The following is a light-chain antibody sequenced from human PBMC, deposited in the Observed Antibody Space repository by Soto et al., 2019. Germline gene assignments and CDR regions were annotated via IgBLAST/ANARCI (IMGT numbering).Light chain of an antibody. CDR2: SAS. CDR3: QQHYTTPRT. CDR1: QSILFTSDNKNY. J-gene: IGKJ1*01. V-gene: IGKV4-1*01. Sequence: DIVMTQSPDSLAVSLGERATIHCKSSQSILFTSDNKNYLAWYQQKSGQPPRLLIYSASTRESGVPDRFSGRGSGTDFSLTISSLEAEDVAVYYCQQHYTTPRTFGQGTKVEIK.